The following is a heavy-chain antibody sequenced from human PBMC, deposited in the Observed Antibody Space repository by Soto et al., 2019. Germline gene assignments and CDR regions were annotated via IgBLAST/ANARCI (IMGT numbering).Heavy chain of an antibody. CDR1: GFTFSSYA. CDR2: ISGSGGST. CDR3: AKSGDFWSAQPTIDY. J-gene: IGHJ4*02. V-gene: IGHV3-23*01. D-gene: IGHD3-3*01. Sequence: PGGSLRLSCAASGFTFSSYAMSWVRKAPGKGLEWVSAISGSGGSTYYADSVKGRFTISRGNSKNTLYLQMNSLRAEDTAVYYCAKSGDFWSAQPTIDYWGQGTLVTVSS.